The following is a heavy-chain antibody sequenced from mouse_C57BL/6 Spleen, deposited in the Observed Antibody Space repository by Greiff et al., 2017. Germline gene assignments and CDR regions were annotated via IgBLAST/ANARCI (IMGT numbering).Heavy chain of an antibody. CDR1: GFTFSSYA. V-gene: IGHV5-4*01. CDR3: ARDRCYGSRWGFAY. J-gene: IGHJ3*01. Sequence: EVQGVESGGGLVKPGGSLKLSCAASGFTFSSYAMSWVRQTPEKRLEWVATISDGGSYTYYPDNVKGRFTISRDNAKNNLYLQMSHLKSEDTAMYYCARDRCYGSRWGFAYWGQGTLVTVSA. CDR2: ISDGGSYT. D-gene: IGHD1-1*01.